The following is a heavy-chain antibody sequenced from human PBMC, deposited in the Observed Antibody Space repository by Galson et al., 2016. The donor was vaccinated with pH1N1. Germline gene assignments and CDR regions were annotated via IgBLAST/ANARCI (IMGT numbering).Heavy chain of an antibody. J-gene: IGHJ4*02. CDR3: AKRQLAAFDY. CDR2: ISGSGYTT. V-gene: IGHV3-23*01. CDR1: GHTLSNYV. Sequence: SLRLSCAGSGHTLSNYVMSWVRQAPGKGLEWVISGSGYTTYYADSVKGRFTISRDISKNTVYLQMNSLTADDTAIYFCAKRQLAAFDYWGQGTVVTVSS.